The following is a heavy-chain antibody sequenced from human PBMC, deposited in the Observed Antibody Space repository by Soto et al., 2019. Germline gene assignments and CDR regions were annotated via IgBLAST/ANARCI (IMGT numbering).Heavy chain of an antibody. D-gene: IGHD2-2*01. CDR1: GYTFISYY. J-gene: IGHJ6*02. CDR2: INPSADST. Sequence: QVQLVQSGAEAKKPGASVKVSCKASGYTFISYYMHWVRQAPGQGLEWMGIINPSADSTNYAQKFHGRVTMTRDTSTSTVYMALRSLRSEDTAVYYCARPGLFSSSSRGMDVWGQGTTVTVSS. CDR3: ARPGLFSSSSRGMDV. V-gene: IGHV1-46*01.